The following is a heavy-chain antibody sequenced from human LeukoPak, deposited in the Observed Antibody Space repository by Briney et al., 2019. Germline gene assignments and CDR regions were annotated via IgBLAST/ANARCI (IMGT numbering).Heavy chain of an antibody. CDR1: VFTFGTYV. CDR2: ITGSSTWT. J-gene: IGHJ4*02. V-gene: IGHV3-23*01. CDR3: AGGYSSSSVDY. Sequence: PGGSLRLSCEASVFTFGTYVMTGVRQAPGKGREWVSGITGSSTWTYYADSVRGGFTISRDNSKNTLYLQMNSLRAEDTAVDYCAGGYSSSSVDYWGQGTLVTVSS. D-gene: IGHD6-6*01.